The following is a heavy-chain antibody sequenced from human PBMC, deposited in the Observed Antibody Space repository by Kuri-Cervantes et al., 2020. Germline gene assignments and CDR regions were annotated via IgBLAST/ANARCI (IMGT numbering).Heavy chain of an antibody. J-gene: IGHJ4*02. D-gene: IGHD6-19*01. CDR2: ISYDGSNK. CDR1: GFTFSSYA. V-gene: IGHV3-30-3*01. CDR3: AKAYSSGRRSFSVLDY. Sequence: GGSLRLSCSTSGFTFSSYAMHWVRQAPGKGLEWVAVISYDGSNKYYADSVKGRFTISRDNSKNTLYLQMNSLRAEDTAIYYCAKAYSSGRRSFSVLDYWGQGTLVTVSS.